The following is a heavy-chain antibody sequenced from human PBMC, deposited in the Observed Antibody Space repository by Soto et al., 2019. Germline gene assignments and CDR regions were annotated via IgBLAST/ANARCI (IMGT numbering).Heavy chain of an antibody. D-gene: IGHD3-16*02. V-gene: IGHV4-59*01. CDR1: GGSLSSYY. CDR2: IYDSGST. J-gene: IGHJ3*02. Sequence: SETLSLTCTASGGSLSSYYWSWIRQPPGKRLEWIGYIYDSGSTTYSPSLKSRVTISVDTSKSQFSLKLSSVTAADTVVYYCARASLMITFGGVIVLHAFDIWGQGTMVTVSS. CDR3: ARASLMITFGGVIVLHAFDI.